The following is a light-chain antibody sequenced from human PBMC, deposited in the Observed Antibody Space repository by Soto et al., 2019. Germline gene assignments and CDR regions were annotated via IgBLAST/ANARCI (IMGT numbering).Light chain of an antibody. J-gene: IGKJ2*01. V-gene: IGKV4-1*01. CDR3: QQYYSTLPYT. CDR1: QNILFHSKNKSY. CDR2: WAS. Sequence: DIVMTQSPDSLAVSLGERATINCKSSQNILFHSKNKSYMAWYQQKPGQPPKLLINWASTRESGVPDRFSGSGSGTDFTLTISSLQAEDVAVYYCQQYYSTLPYTFGQGTKLEIK.